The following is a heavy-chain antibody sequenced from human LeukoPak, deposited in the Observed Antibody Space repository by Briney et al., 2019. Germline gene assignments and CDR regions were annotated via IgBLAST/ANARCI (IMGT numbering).Heavy chain of an antibody. CDR1: GGTFSSYA. Sequence: GSSVKVSCKASGGTFSSYAISWVRQAPGQGLEWMGRIIPILGIANYAQKFQGRVTITADKSTSTAYMELSSLRSEDTAVYYCASTLPRNNCYYYGMDVWGQGTTVTVSS. CDR3: ASTLPRNNCYYYGMDV. V-gene: IGHV1-69*04. CDR2: IIPILGIA. J-gene: IGHJ6*01.